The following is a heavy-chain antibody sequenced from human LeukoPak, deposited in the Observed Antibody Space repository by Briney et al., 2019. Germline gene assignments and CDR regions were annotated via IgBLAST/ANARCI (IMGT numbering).Heavy chain of an antibody. J-gene: IGHJ4*02. D-gene: IGHD1-7*01. Sequence: ASVKVSCKASGDTFSSYGLSWVRQAPGQGLEWMGGIIPIFGTANYAQKFQGRVTITADKSTSTAYMELSSLRSEDTAVYYCARTATGTIPLDYWGQGTLVTVSS. CDR3: ARTATGTIPLDY. CDR1: GDTFSSYG. V-gene: IGHV1-69*06. CDR2: IIPIFGTA.